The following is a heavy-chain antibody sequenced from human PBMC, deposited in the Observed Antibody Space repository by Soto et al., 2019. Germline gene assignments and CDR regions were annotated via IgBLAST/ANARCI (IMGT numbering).Heavy chain of an antibody. V-gene: IGHV3-30-3*02. CDR2: VSYDGITK. J-gene: IGHJ4*02. CDR3: TKEGLFWSGSFDS. CDR1: GFTFRSYP. Sequence: GGSLRLSCAASGFTFRSYPMHWVRQAPGKGLEWVAIVSYDGITKYADSVKGRFTISRDNSNNTLFLQMNSLRTEDTAVYYCTKEGLFWSGSFDSWGQGTLVTVSS. D-gene: IGHD3-3*01.